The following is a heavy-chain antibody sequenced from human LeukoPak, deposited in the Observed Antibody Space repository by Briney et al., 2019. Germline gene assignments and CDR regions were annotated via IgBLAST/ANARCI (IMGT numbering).Heavy chain of an antibody. CDR2: IFHTGST. CDR3: ASPRGTYIDY. CDR1: GYSISTGYF. D-gene: IGHD3-16*01. J-gene: IGHJ4*02. Sequence: SETLSLTCAVSGYSISTGYFWGGIRQSPGQGPEWIGSIFHTGSTSYNPSFKSRVTLSVDTSKNEFSLKLTSVTATDTAIYYCASPRGTYIDYWGQGTPVTVSS. V-gene: IGHV4-38-2*01.